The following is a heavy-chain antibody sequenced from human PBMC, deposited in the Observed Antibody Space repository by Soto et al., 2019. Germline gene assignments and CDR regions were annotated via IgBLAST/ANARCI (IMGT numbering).Heavy chain of an antibody. V-gene: IGHV3-7*03. Sequence: GGSLRLSCSASGFTFSSYWMSWVRQAPGKGLEWVANIKQDGSEKYYVDSVKGRFTISRDNAKNSLYLQMNSLRAEDTAVYYCAREGSSSAYYGMDVWGQGTTVTVSS. D-gene: IGHD6-6*01. CDR1: GFTFSSYW. CDR2: IKQDGSEK. CDR3: AREGSSSAYYGMDV. J-gene: IGHJ6*02.